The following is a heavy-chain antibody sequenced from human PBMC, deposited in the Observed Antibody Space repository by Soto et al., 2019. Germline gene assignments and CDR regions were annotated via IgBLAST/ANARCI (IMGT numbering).Heavy chain of an antibody. CDR2: IYHSGST. CDR3: ARLNGYCISTNCHGYYGMDV. J-gene: IGHJ6*02. CDR1: GGSISSGGYS. D-gene: IGHD2-2*03. Sequence: SETLSLTCAVSGGSISSGGYSWNWIRQPPGKGLEWIGYIYHSGSTLYNPSLKSRVTISVDKSKNQFSLKLTSVTAADTAVYYCARLNGYCISTNCHGYYGMDVWGQGTTVTVSS. V-gene: IGHV4-30-2*01.